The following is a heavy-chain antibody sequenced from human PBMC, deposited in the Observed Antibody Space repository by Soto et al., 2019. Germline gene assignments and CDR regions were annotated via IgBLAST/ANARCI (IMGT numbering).Heavy chain of an antibody. V-gene: IGHV3-33*08. CDR2: IWYDGSDK. Sequence: QVQLVESGGGVVQPGRSLRLSCAASGFTFSSYGMHWVRQAPGKGLEWVAVIWYDGSDKYYADSVKGRFTISRDNSKNTLYLHMISVRAEDTAVYYCALSWYGYYFDLWGQGTLVTVSS. D-gene: IGHD4-17*01. J-gene: IGHJ4*02. CDR1: GFTFSSYG. CDR3: ALSWYGYYFDL.